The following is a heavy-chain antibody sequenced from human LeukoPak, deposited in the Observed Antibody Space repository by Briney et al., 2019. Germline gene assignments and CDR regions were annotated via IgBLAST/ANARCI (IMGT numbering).Heavy chain of an antibody. V-gene: IGHV4-59*12. CDR2: IYYSGST. D-gene: IGHD2-15*01. CDR3: AGGPTRWYHTPDGFDV. J-gene: IGHJ3*01. CDR1: GGYISSYY. Sequence: PSETLSLTCTVSGGYISSYYWSWIRQPPGKGLEWIGYIYYSGSTNYNPSLKSRVTISMDTSKNQFSLKLSSVTAADTAVYYCAGGPTRWYHTPDGFDVWGQGTRVTVSS.